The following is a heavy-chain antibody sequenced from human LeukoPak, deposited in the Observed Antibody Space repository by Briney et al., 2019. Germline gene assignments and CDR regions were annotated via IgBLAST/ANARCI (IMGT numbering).Heavy chain of an antibody. CDR2: INPNSGGT. D-gene: IGHD2-2*01. CDR1: GYTFTGYY. Sequence: ASVKVSCKASGYTFTGYYMHWVRQAPGQGLEWMGWINPNSGGTNYAQKFQGRVTMTRDTSISTAYMELSRLRSDDTAVYYCASTPGGYCSSTSCYYYYYVDVWGKGTTVTISS. CDR3: ASTPGGYCSSTSCYYYYYVDV. J-gene: IGHJ6*03. V-gene: IGHV1-2*02.